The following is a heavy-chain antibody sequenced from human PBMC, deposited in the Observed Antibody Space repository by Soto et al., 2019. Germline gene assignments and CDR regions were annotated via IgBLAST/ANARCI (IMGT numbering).Heavy chain of an antibody. Sequence: EVQLVESGGGLVKPGGSPRLSCAASGFTFSSYSMNWVRQAPGKGLEWVSSISSSSSYIYYADSVKGRFTISRDNAKNSLYLQMNSLRAEDTAVYYCASGGITIFGVVIAYFDYWGQGTLVTVSS. D-gene: IGHD3-3*01. J-gene: IGHJ4*02. CDR3: ASGGITIFGVVIAYFDY. V-gene: IGHV3-21*01. CDR1: GFTFSSYS. CDR2: ISSSSSYI.